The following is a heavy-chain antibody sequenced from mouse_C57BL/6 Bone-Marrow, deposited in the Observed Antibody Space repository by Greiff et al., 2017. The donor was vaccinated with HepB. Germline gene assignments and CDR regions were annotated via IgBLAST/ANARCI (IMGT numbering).Heavy chain of an antibody. Sequence: EVQLQQSGPELVKPGASVKISCKASGYSFTGYFMNWVMQSHGKSLEWIGRINPYNGDTFYNQKFKGKATLTVDKSSSTAHMELRSLTSEDSAVYYCARSLITTVVVHFDYWGQGTTLTVSS. CDR2: INPYNGDT. CDR3: ARSLITTVVVHFDY. V-gene: IGHV1-20*01. D-gene: IGHD1-1*01. CDR1: GYSFTGYF. J-gene: IGHJ2*01.